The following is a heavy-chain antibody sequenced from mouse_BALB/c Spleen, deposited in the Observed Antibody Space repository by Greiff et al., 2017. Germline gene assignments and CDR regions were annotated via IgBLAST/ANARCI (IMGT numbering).Heavy chain of an antibody. V-gene: IGHV1S81*02. J-gene: IGHJ4*01. CDR2: INPSNGRT. Sequence: QVQLKQPGAELVKPGASVKLSCKASGYTFTSYWMHWVKQRPGQGLEWIGEINPSNGRTNYNEKFKCKATLTVDKSSSTAYMQLSSLTSEDSAVYYCAGLNRGAMDYWGQGTSVTVSS. CDR3: AGLNRGAMDY. CDR1: GYTFTSYW.